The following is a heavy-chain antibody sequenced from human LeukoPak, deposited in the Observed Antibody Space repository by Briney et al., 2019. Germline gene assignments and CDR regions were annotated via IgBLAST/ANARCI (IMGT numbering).Heavy chain of an antibody. D-gene: IGHD7-27*01. Sequence: PGRSLRLSCAASGFTFSSYGMHWVRQAPGKGLEWVAVISYDGGNKYYADSVKGRFTISRDNSKNTLYLQMNSLRAEDTAVYYCALETGDGPPNFDYWGQGTLVTVSS. J-gene: IGHJ4*02. CDR2: ISYDGGNK. CDR1: GFTFSSYG. V-gene: IGHV3-30*03. CDR3: ALETGDGPPNFDY.